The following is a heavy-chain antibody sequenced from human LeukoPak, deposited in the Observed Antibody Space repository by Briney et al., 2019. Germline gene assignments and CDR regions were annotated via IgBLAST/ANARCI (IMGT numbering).Heavy chain of an antibody. V-gene: IGHV3-74*01. CDR2: INSDGSTT. J-gene: IGHJ4*02. CDR1: GFTFSSYW. CDR3: ARETESFDY. Sequence: GGSLRLSCAASGFTFSSYWMHWVRQAPGKGLVWVSHINSDGSTTNYPDSVKCRFTISRDNAKNTLYLQMNSLRAEDTVVYYCARETESFDYWGQGTLVTVS.